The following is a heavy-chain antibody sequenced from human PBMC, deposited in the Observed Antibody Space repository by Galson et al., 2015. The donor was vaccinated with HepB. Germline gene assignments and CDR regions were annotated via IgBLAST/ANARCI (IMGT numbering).Heavy chain of an antibody. J-gene: IGHJ4*02. CDR3: ARDNNWGPGY. V-gene: IGHV1-2*02. Sequence: QSGAEVKKPGESLKISCKASEYTFAGHYLHWVRQAPGQGLEWMGWISPDGGGTHYAQKFQGRVTMTRDTSRDTSISTVYVELSSLKSDDTAVYYCARDNNWGPGYWGQGTLVTVSS. D-gene: IGHD7-27*01. CDR1: EYTFAGHY. CDR2: ISPDGGGT.